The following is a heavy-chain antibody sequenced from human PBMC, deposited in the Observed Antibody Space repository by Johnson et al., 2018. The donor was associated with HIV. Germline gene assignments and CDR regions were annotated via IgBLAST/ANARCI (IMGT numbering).Heavy chain of an antibody. D-gene: IGHD1-26*01. Sequence: VQLVESGGGVVQPGRSLRLSCAASGFTVSSNYLSWVRQAPGKGLEWVSVIYSGGTTYYADSVKGRFTISRDNSKNTLYLQMNSLRAEDTAVDYCALEGSQGAFDIWGQGTMVTVSS. V-gene: IGHV3-53*01. CDR1: GFTVSSNY. J-gene: IGHJ3*02. CDR3: ALEGSQGAFDI. CDR2: IYSGGTT.